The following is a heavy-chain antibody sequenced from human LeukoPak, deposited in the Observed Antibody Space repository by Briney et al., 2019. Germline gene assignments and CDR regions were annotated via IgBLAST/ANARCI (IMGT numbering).Heavy chain of an antibody. CDR3: ARDGEGAAPGGFDY. V-gene: IGHV3-20*04. Sequence: GGSLRLSCAASGFTFSSYSMNWVRQAPGKGLEWVSGINWNGGSTGYAFSVKGRFTISRDNAKNSLYLQMNSLRAEDTAFYYCARDGEGAAPGGFDYWGQGTLVTVSS. CDR2: INWNGGST. CDR1: GFTFSSYS. J-gene: IGHJ4*02. D-gene: IGHD1-26*01.